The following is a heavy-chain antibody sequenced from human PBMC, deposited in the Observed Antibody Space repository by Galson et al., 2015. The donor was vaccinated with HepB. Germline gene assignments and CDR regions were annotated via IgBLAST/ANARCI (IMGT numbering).Heavy chain of an antibody. Sequence: SVKVSCKVSGYTFSELSMHWVRQAPGKGFEWMGSFDPEDGETIYAQKFRGRVTMTEDKSTETAHLELSSLRSDDTAVYYCSTHDPAAASDYYYYGMDVWGQGTPVTVSS. V-gene: IGHV1-24*01. CDR2: FDPEDGET. D-gene: IGHD2-15*01. CDR1: GYTFSELS. CDR3: STHDPAAASDYYYYGMDV. J-gene: IGHJ6*02.